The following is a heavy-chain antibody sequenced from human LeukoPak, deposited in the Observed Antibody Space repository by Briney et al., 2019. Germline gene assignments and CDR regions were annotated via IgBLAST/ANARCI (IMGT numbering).Heavy chain of an antibody. D-gene: IGHD4-23*01. V-gene: IGHV4-39*01. CDR2: IYYSGST. CDR3: ARGYGGIYYYYYYMDV. J-gene: IGHJ6*03. Sequence: SETLSLTCTVSGGSISSSSYYWGWIRQPPGKGLEYIGCIYYSGSTYFNPSLKSRVTISVDTSKNQFSLKLSSVTAADTAVYYCARGYGGIYYYYYYMDVWGKGTTVTVSS. CDR1: GGSISSSSYY.